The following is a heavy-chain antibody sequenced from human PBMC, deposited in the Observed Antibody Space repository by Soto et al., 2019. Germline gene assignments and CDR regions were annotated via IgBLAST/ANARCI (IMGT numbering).Heavy chain of an antibody. J-gene: IGHJ6*02. V-gene: IGHV3-21*01. CDR3: VRAGPVFDLHYYGMDI. CDR2: ISSSGTYI. D-gene: IGHD3-10*01. CDR1: GFTFNDYT. Sequence: KPGGSLRLSCEASGFTFNDYTMDWVRQAPEKGLEWVSSISSSGTYIYYADSVKGRFAISRDNANNVLYLQMDTLRVEDTAVYYCVRAGPVFDLHYYGMDIWGQGTTVTVSS.